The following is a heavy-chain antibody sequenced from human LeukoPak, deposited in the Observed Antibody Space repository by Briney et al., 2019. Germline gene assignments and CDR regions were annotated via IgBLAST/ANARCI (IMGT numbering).Heavy chain of an antibody. D-gene: IGHD1-1*01. CDR2: IYYSGST. V-gene: IGHV4-39*07. CDR1: GGSISSGSYY. CDR3: ARDGKGLL. Sequence: SETLSLTCTVSGGSISSGSYYWGWIRQPPGKGLEWIGSIYYSGSTYYNPSLKSRVTISVDTSKNQFSLKLSSVTAADTAVYYCARDGKGLLWGQGTLVTVSS. J-gene: IGHJ4*02.